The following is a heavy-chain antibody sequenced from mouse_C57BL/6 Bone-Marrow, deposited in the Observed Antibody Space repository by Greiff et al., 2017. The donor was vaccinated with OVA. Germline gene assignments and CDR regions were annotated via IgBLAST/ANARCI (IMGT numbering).Heavy chain of an antibody. CDR2: ISDGGSYT. J-gene: IGHJ4*01. V-gene: IGHV5-4*01. Sequence: EVQRVESGGGLVKPGGSLKLSCAASGFTFSSYAMSWVRQTPEKRLEWVATISDGGSYTYYPDNVKGRFTISRDNAKNNLYLQMSHLKSEDTAMYYCARALYYYGSSPDAMDYWGQGTSVTVSS. CDR3: ARALYYYGSSPDAMDY. D-gene: IGHD1-1*01. CDR1: GFTFSSYA.